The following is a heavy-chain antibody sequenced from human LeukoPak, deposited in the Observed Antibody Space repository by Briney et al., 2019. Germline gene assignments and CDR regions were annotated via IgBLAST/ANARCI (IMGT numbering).Heavy chain of an antibody. V-gene: IGHV4-34*01. CDR2: INHSGST. CDR3: ARESYYDFWSGYYRPNYFDY. D-gene: IGHD3-3*01. J-gene: IGHJ4*02. CDR1: GGSFSGYY. Sequence: PSETLSLTCAVYGGSFSGYYWSWVRQPPGKGLEWIGEINHSGSTNYNPSLKSRVTISVDTSKNQFSLKLSSVTDADTAVYYCARESYYDFWSGYYRPNYFDYWGQGTLVTVSS.